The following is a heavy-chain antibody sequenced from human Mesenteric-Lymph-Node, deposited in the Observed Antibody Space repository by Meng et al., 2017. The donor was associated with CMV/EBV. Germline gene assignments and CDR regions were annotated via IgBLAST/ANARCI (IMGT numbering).Heavy chain of an antibody. CDR3: ARGTFVLRFLEWLSNNWFDP. J-gene: IGHJ5*02. CDR1: GGSFSGYY. Sequence: SETLPLTCAVYGGSFSGYYWSWIRQPPGKGLEWIGEINHSGSTNYNPSLKSRVTISVDTSKNQFSLKLSSVTAADTAVYYCARGTFVLRFLEWLSNNWFDPWGQGTLVTVSS. CDR2: INHSGST. V-gene: IGHV4-34*01. D-gene: IGHD3-3*01.